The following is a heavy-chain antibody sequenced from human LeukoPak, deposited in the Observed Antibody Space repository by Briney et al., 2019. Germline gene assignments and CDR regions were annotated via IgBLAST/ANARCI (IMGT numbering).Heavy chain of an antibody. CDR3: AREGIAVAADVHWFDP. Sequence: ASVKVSCKASGYTFTSYYMHWVRQAPGQGLEWMGIINPSGGGTSYAQKFQGRVTMTRDTSTSTVYMELSSLRSEDTAVYYCAREGIAVAADVHWFDPWGQGTLVTVSS. D-gene: IGHD6-19*01. J-gene: IGHJ5*02. CDR1: GYTFTSYY. V-gene: IGHV1-46*01. CDR2: INPSGGGT.